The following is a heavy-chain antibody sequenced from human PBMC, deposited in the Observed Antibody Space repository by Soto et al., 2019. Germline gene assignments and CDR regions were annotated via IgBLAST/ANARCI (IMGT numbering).Heavy chain of an antibody. CDR1: GFSFGSYS. J-gene: IGHJ6*02. D-gene: IGHD2-2*01. CDR2: ISGRGTTT. Sequence: GGSLRLSCEASGFSFGSYSMNWVRQAPGKGLEWVSFISGRGTTTYYADSVRGRFTVSRDNDKNSLSLEVNSLRDEDTAVYYCARLGYCSSATCKYYFYYYGMDVWGQGTTVTVSS. CDR3: ARLGYCSSATCKYYFYYYGMDV. V-gene: IGHV3-48*02.